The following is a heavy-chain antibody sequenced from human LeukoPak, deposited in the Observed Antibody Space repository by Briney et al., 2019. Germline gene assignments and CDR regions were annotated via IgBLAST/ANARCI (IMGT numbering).Heavy chain of an antibody. V-gene: IGHV3-48*04. J-gene: IGHJ6*04. D-gene: IGHD3-10*02. CDR1: GFTFSRYS. Sequence: GGSLRLSCAASGFTFSRYSLNWVRQAPGKGLEWVSYISSSGSTIYYADSVKGRFTISRDNAKNSLYLQMNSLRAEDTAVYYCAELGITMIGGVWGKGTTVTISS. CDR3: AELGITMIGGV. CDR2: ISSSGSTI.